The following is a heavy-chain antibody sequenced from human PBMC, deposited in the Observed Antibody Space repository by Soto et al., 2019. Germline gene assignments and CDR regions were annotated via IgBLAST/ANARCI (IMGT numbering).Heavy chain of an antibody. J-gene: IGHJ4*02. CDR3: ARESEDLTSNFDY. Sequence: GGSLGLSCGASEFTFTGYSMNWVRQAPGKGLEWVSSISSTTNYIYYGDSMKGRFTISRDNAKNSLYLEMNSLRAEDTAVYYCARESEDLTSNFDYWGQGTLVTVSS. CDR1: EFTFTGYS. V-gene: IGHV3-21*06. CDR2: ISSTTNYI.